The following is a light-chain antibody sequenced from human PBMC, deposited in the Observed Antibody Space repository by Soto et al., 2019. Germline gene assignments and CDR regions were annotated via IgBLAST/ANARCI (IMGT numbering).Light chain of an antibody. J-gene: IGLJ3*02. Sequence: QSALTQPASVSGSPGQSLTISCTGTSSDIGGYDYVSWYQKYPGKAPRLLIYEVSNRPSGISNRFSGSKSGNSASLTISGLQAEDEADYHCVSYTSSNTWVFGGGTKVTVL. V-gene: IGLV2-14*01. CDR2: EVS. CDR3: VSYTSSNTWV. CDR1: SSDIGGYDY.